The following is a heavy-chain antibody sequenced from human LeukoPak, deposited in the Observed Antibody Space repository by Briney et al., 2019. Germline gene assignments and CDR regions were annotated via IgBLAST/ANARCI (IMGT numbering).Heavy chain of an antibody. CDR1: GFTFSSNS. V-gene: IGHV3-21*01. Sequence: PGGSLRLSCAASGFTFSSNSMNWVRQAPGKGLEWVSSISSSSSYIYYADSVKGRFTISRDNAKNSLYLQRNSLRAEDEAWYYGGRDMGERGGTGLFDPWGQGTVVTVPS. CDR3: GRDMGERGGTGLFDP. D-gene: IGHD1-1*01. J-gene: IGHJ5*02. CDR2: ISSSSSYI.